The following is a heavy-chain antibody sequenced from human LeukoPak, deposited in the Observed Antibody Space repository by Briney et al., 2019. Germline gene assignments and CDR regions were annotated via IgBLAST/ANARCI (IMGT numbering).Heavy chain of an antibody. Sequence: GGSLRLSCAASGFTFSSYAMSWVRQAPGKGLEWVSAISGSGGSTYYADSVKGRFTISRDNSKNTLYLQVNSLRAGETAVYSRAKDLPPYTAMAINVFDYWGQGTLVTVSS. D-gene: IGHD5-18*01. CDR1: GFTFSSYA. CDR2: ISGSGGST. J-gene: IGHJ4*02. CDR3: AKDLPPYTAMAINVFDY. V-gene: IGHV3-23*01.